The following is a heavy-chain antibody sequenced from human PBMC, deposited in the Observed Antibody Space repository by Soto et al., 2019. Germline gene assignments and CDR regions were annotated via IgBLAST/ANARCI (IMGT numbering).Heavy chain of an antibody. J-gene: IGHJ5*02. CDR2: IYYSGRT. CDR3: ARGSFASGSSWFDP. V-gene: IGHV4-31*03. D-gene: IGHD6-6*01. Sequence: PSETLSLTCTVSGGSISSGGYYWSWIRQHPGKGLEWIGYIYYSGRTYYNPSLHSRVSIAVDTTENQFSLKLTSVAAADTCVYYCARGSFASGSSWFDPWGRGTLVTV. CDR1: GGSISSGGYY.